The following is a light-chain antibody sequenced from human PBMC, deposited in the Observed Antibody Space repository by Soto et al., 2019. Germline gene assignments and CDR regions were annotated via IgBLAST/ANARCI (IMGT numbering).Light chain of an antibody. Sequence: QSALTQPASVSGSPGQSITISCSGTSSDVGAHDFVSWYQHHPDKAPKVIIFEVTKRPSGVSDRFSGSKTGNTASLTISGLQDEDEADYYCNSYTLNKTVIFVRGTKLTVL. V-gene: IGLV2-14*01. CDR2: EVT. CDR1: SSDVGAHDF. CDR3: NSYTLNKTVI. J-gene: IGLJ2*01.